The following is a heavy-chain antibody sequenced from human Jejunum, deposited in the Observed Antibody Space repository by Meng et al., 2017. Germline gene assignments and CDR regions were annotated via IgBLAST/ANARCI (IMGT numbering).Heavy chain of an antibody. CDR1: GGSVSGHY. CDR2: INASGST. V-gene: IGHV4-34*01. Sequence: QVQLQQWGAGLLKPSGTLSLTCAAYGGSVSGHYLTWIRQPPAKGLEWIGEINASGSTHYNPSLGSPFTISVDTSKSQFSLKLTSVTAADTGVYYCVDSKWSANYWGQGTLVTVSS. CDR3: VDSKWSANY. D-gene: IGHD3-3*01. J-gene: IGHJ4*02.